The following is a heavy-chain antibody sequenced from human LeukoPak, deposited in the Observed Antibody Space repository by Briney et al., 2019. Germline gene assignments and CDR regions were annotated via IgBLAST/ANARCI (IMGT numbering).Heavy chain of an antibody. CDR2: IIPIFGTA. CDR3: ARDLFEYSSSGDAFDI. V-gene: IGHV1-69*05. Sequence: SVKVSCKASGGTFSSYAISWVRQAPGQGLEWMGGIIPIFGTANYAQKFQGRVTITTDESTSTAYMELSSLRSEDTAVYYCARDLFEYSSSGDAFDIWGQGTMVTVSS. CDR1: GGTFSSYA. J-gene: IGHJ3*02. D-gene: IGHD6-6*01.